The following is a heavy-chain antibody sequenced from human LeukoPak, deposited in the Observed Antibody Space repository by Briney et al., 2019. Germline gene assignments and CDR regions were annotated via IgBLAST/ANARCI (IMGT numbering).Heavy chain of an antibody. V-gene: IGHV3-53*01. CDR2: IYSGGST. J-gene: IGHJ4*02. D-gene: IGHD3-22*01. CDR1: GFTVSSNY. Sequence: PGGSLRLSCAAYGFTVSSNYMSWVRQAPGKGLEWVSVIYSGGSTYYADSVKGRFTISRDNSKNTLYLQMNSLRAEDTAVYYCAGDYYDSSGYNYWGQGTLVTVSS. CDR3: AGDYYDSSGYNY.